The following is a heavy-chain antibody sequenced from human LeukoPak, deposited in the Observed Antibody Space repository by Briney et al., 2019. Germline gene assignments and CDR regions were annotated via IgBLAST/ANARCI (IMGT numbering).Heavy chain of an antibody. J-gene: IGHJ4*02. V-gene: IGHV3-74*01. CDR1: GGSISSYY. Sequence: ETLSLTCTVSGGSISSYYWSWIRQPPGKGLVWVSRVKSDGSNPSYADSVKGRFTISRDNAENMLYLQMNTLGAEDTAVYYCARDIVSGSGSLDYWGQGTLVTVSS. CDR3: ARDIVSGSGSLDY. CDR2: VKSDGSNP. D-gene: IGHD3-10*01.